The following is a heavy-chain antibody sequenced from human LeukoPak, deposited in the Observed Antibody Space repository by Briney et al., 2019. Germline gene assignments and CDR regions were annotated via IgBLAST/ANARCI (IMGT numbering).Heavy chain of an antibody. V-gene: IGHV4-59*01. CDR3: ARCMGSYSDAFDI. D-gene: IGHD3-10*01. CDR2: IYYSGST. J-gene: IGHJ3*02. CDR1: GGSISSYY. Sequence: PSETLSLTCTVSGGSISSYYWSWIRQPPGKGLERIGYIYYSGSTNYNPSLKSRVTISVDTSKNQFSLKLSSVTAADTAVYYCARCMGSYSDAFDIWGQGTMVTVSS.